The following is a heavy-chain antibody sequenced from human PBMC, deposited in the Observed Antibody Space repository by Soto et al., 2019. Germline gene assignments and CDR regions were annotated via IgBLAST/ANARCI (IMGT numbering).Heavy chain of an antibody. D-gene: IGHD6-19*01. V-gene: IGHV3-30-3*01. CDR2: ISYDGSNK. J-gene: IGHJ4*02. CDR1: GFTFSSYA. Sequence: QVQLVESGGGVVQPGRSLRLSCAASGFTFSSYAMHWVRQAPGKGLEWVAVISYDGSNKYYADSVKGRFTISRDNSKNTLYLQMNSLRAEDTAVYYCARDSGAGAGTTPFDYWGQGTLVTVSS. CDR3: ARDSGAGAGTTPFDY.